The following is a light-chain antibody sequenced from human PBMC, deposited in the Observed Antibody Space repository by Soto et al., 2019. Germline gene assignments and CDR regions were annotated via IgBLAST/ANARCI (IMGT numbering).Light chain of an antibody. CDR1: QSLSSSF. CDR3: HQYGSSAWT. Sequence: EIVFTQSPGTLSLSPGQRSTLSCRASQSLSSSFLAWYQQKPGQAPRLLIYGASSRAAGVPDRFSGSWSGTDFTLTISSLEPEDFAVYYCHQYGSSAWTFGQGTKVDIK. J-gene: IGKJ1*01. V-gene: IGKV3-20*01. CDR2: GAS.